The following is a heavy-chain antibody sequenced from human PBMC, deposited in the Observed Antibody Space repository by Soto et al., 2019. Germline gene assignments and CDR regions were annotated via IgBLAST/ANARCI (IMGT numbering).Heavy chain of an antibody. CDR1: GGSISSGGYY. D-gene: IGHD3-22*01. J-gene: IGHJ2*01. CDR2: IYYSGST. CDR3: ARAYYYDSSGPPNWYFDL. V-gene: IGHV4-31*03. Sequence: GPGPNPPSETLSLTCTVSGGSISSGGYYWSWIRQHPGKGLEWIGYIYYSGSTYYNPSLKSRVTISVDTSKNQFSLKLSSVTAADTAVYYCARAYYYDSSGPPNWYFDLWGRGTLVTVSS.